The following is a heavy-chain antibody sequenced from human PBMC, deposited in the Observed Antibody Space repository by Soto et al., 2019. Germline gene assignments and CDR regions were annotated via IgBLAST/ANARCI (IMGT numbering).Heavy chain of an antibody. CDR2: SYYSGGT. CDR3: AGRTKNAAFDN. V-gene: IGHV4-59*01. Sequence: SETLSLTCTVSGGSISSYYWSWIRQPPGKGLEWIGYSYYSGGTNYNPSLKSRVTISVDTSKTQFSLKLSSVTAADTAVYYCAGRTKNAAFDNWGQGTMVTASS. D-gene: IGHD1-7*01. CDR1: GGSISSYY. J-gene: IGHJ3*02.